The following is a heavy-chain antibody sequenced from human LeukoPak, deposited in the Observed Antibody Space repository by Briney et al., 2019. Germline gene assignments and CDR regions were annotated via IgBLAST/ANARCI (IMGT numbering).Heavy chain of an antibody. CDR3: ARGDSGSHLDY. Sequence: GGSLRLSCVASGFTFSSYAMHWFRQAPGKGLEYVSAISNNGGSTYYANSVKGRFTISRDNSKNTLSLQMGSLRAEDKAVYYCARGDSGSHLDYWGQGSLVTVSS. CDR1: GFTFSSYA. CDR2: ISNNGGST. J-gene: IGHJ4*02. V-gene: IGHV3-64*01. D-gene: IGHD1-26*01.